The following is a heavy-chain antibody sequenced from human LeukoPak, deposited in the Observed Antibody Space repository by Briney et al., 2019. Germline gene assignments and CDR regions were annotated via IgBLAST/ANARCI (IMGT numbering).Heavy chain of an antibody. CDR2: ISSSSSYI. J-gene: IGHJ5*02. D-gene: IGHD3-9*01. CDR3: ARDSNVLRYFDWLSQGDWFDP. V-gene: IGHV3-21*01. Sequence: GGSLRLSCAASGFTFSSYSMNWVRQAPGKGLEWVSSISSSSSYIYYADSVKGRFTISRDNAKNSLYLRMNSLRAEDTAVYYCARDSNVLRYFDWLSQGDWFDPWGQGTLVTVSS. CDR1: GFTFSSYS.